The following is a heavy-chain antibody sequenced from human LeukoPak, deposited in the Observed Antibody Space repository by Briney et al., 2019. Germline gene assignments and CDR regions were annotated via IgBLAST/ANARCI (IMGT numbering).Heavy chain of an antibody. CDR2: ISSSSSYT. CDR3: ARGGVSSPTIDY. Sequence: GGSLRLSCAASGFTFSDYYMSWIRQAPGKGLEWVSYISSSSSYTNYADSVKGRFTISRDNAKNSLYLQMNSLRAEDTAVYFCARGGVSSPTIDYWGQGTLVTLSS. CDR1: GFTFSDYY. D-gene: IGHD6-13*01. V-gene: IGHV3-11*06. J-gene: IGHJ4*02.